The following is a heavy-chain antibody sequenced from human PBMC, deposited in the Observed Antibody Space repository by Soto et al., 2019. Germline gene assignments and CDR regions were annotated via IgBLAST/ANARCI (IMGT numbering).Heavy chain of an antibody. Sequence: GASVEVSCKASGYTFTSYYINWVRQATGQGLEWMGWMNPNSGNTGYAQKFQGRVTMTRNTSISTAYMELSSLRSEDTAVYYCARAAGATKGEFDYWGQGTLVTVSS. CDR3: ARAAGATKGEFDY. CDR1: GYTFTSYY. V-gene: IGHV1-8*01. CDR2: MNPNSGNT. D-gene: IGHD1-26*01. J-gene: IGHJ4*02.